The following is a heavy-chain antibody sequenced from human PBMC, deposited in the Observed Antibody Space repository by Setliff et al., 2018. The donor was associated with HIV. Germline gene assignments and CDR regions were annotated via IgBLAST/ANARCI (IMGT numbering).Heavy chain of an antibody. CDR2: INSDASGM. J-gene: IGHJ4*02. CDR1: GFTFRNYR. V-gene: IGHV3-74*03. D-gene: IGHD6-19*01. Sequence: LRLSCAASGFTFRNYRMHWVRQPPGKGLVWVSRINSDASGMTFAEFVKGRFTMTRDTSISTAYMELSRLRSDDTALYYCARTLYSSFSSFDYWGQGTLVTVSS. CDR3: ARTLYSSFSSFDY.